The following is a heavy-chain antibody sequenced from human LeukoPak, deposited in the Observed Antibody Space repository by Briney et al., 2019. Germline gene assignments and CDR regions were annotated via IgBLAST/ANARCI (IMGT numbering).Heavy chain of an antibody. Sequence: PSETLSLTCTVSGGSISSSSYYWGWIRQPPGKGLEWIGYIYYSGSTNYNPSLKSRVTISVDTSKNQFSLKLSSVTAADTAVYYCARDSSGWYGRWFDPWGQGTLVTVSS. J-gene: IGHJ5*02. CDR1: GGSISSSSYY. V-gene: IGHV4-61*01. CDR2: IYYSGST. CDR3: ARDSSGWYGRWFDP. D-gene: IGHD6-19*01.